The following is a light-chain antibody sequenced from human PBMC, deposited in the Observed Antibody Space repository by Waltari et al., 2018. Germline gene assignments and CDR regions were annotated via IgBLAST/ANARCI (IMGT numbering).Light chain of an antibody. CDR1: SGSIASHS. J-gene: IGLJ2*01. Sequence: NFILTQPHSVSESPGKTITISCTRSSGSIASHSVQWSRQRPGSAPTTLINEDNQRASGVPYRFSGSIDYSSNSAFLTISTLKTEDEADYYCQSYDRSTVIFGGGTKLTVL. V-gene: IGLV6-57*03. CDR3: QSYDRSTVI. CDR2: EDN.